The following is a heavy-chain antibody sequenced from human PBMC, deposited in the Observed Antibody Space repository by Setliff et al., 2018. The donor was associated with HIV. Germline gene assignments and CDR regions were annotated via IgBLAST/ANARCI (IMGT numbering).Heavy chain of an antibody. Sequence: ASVKVSCKASGYNFIKFAIHWVRQAPGQRLEWMGWINAGNGNTRYSQKLQGRVTVTRDTSASTAKMELSRLRSEDTAVYYWARGGERLEWLYGTITYGMDVWGQGTTVTVSS. CDR2: INAGNGNT. CDR1: GYNFIKFA. J-gene: IGHJ6*02. CDR3: ARGGERLEWLYGTITYGMDV. D-gene: IGHD3-3*01. V-gene: IGHV1-3*01.